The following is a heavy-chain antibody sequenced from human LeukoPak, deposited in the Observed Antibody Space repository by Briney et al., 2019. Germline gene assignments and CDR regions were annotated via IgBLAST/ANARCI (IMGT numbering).Heavy chain of an antibody. D-gene: IGHD4-23*01. J-gene: IGHJ4*02. CDR2: TYFRSQWYN. CDR1: GDSVSSSSAA. V-gene: IGHV6-1*01. CDR3: AREDYGGKSGTYFDY. Sequence: SQTLSLTCAVSGDSVSSSSAAWNWNRQSPSRGLEWLGRTYFRSQWYNDYAVSVKSRIIINPDTSKNQFSLQLNSVTPEDTAVYYCAREDYGGKSGTYFDYWGQGTLVTVSS.